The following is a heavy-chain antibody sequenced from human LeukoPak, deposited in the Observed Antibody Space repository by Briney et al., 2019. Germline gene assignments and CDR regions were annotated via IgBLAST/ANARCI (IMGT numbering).Heavy chain of an antibody. CDR3: AGIPLSTTMVDY. CDR2: ISSGSSTI. Sequence: GGSLRLSCAASGFTFSSYSMNWVRQAPGKGLEWVSCISSGSSTIHYADSVKGRFTISRDNAKSSLFLQMNSLRAEDMAVYYCAGIPLSTTMVDYWGQGTLVTVSS. CDR1: GFTFSSYS. J-gene: IGHJ4*02. D-gene: IGHD5-18*01. V-gene: IGHV3-48*01.